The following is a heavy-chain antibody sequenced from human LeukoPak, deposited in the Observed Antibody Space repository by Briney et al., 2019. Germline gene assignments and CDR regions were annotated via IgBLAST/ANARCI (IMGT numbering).Heavy chain of an antibody. CDR3: AKDGGDILTGYYSEGYYFDY. J-gene: IGHJ4*02. V-gene: IGHV3-30*02. D-gene: IGHD3-9*01. CDR2: IRYDGSNK. CDR1: GFTFSSYG. Sequence: PGGSLRLSCAASGFTFSSYGMHWVRQAPGKGLEWVAFIRYDGSNKYYADSVKGRFTISRDNSKNTLYLQMNSLRAEDTAVYYCAKDGGDILTGYYSEGYYFDYWGQGTLVTVSS.